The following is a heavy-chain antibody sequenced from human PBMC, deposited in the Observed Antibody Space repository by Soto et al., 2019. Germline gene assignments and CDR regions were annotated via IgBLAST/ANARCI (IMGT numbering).Heavy chain of an antibody. CDR1: GFTFSSYA. CDR3: AKDRLLFGGEYFQH. D-gene: IGHD2-21*02. CDR2: ISGSGGST. Sequence: ASLRLSCAASGFTFSSYAMSWVRQAAGKGLEWVSAISGSGGSTYYADSVKGRFTISRDNSKNTLYLQMNSLRAEDTAIYYCAKDRLLFGGEYFQHWGQGTLVTVSS. J-gene: IGHJ1*01. V-gene: IGHV3-23*01.